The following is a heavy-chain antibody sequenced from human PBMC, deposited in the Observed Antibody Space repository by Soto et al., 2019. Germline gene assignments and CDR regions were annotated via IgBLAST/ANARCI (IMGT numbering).Heavy chain of an antibody. CDR2: FDPGDGET. CDR3: ATVLDIVVVPAAMPPTPYGMDV. V-gene: IGHV1-24*01. CDR1: GYTLTELS. J-gene: IGHJ6*02. Sequence: ASVKVSCKASGYTLTELSMHWVRQAPGKGLEWMGGFDPGDGETIYAQKFQGRVTMTEDTSTDTAYMELSSLRSEDTAVYYCATVLDIVVVPAAMPPTPYGMDVWGQGTTVTVSS. D-gene: IGHD2-2*03.